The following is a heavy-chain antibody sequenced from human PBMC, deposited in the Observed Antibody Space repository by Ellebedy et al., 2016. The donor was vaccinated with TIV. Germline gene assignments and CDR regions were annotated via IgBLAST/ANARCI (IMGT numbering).Heavy chain of an antibody. CDR2: ISGPGEAT. J-gene: IGHJ4*02. V-gene: IGHV3-23*01. D-gene: IGHD2-2*01. CDR3: AKERLFSSTWYAPDY. Sequence: ESLKISCKASGYFFRNYAMSWLRQAPGTGLEWVAQISGPGEATYNAAVVRGRFIISKDDSASTLYLQMKSLRPEDTAIYYWAKERLFSSTWYAPDYWGQGDLVAVSS. CDR1: GYFFRNYA.